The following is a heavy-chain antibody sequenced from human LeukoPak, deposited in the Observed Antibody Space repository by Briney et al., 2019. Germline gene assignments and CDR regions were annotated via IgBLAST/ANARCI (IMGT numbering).Heavy chain of an antibody. Sequence: GGSLRLSCAASGFTFSSYWMHWVRQAPGKGLVWVSRINTDGSSTSYADSVKGRFTISRDNAKNTLYLQMNSLRAEDTAVYYCARSQIISMVRGVYFDYWGQGTLVTVSS. D-gene: IGHD3-10*01. CDR1: GFTFSSYW. CDR3: ARSQIISMVRGVYFDY. J-gene: IGHJ4*02. CDR2: INTDGSST. V-gene: IGHV3-74*01.